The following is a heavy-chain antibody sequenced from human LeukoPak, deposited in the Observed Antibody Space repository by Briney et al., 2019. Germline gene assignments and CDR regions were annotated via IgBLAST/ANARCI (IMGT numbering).Heavy chain of an antibody. D-gene: IGHD4/OR15-4a*01. Sequence: PSETLSLTCTVSGGSISSYYWSWIRQPPGKGLEWIGYIYYSGSTNYNPSLKSRVTISVDTSKNQFSLKLSSVTAADTAVYYCARVTIYYAFDIWGQGTMVTVSS. V-gene: IGHV4-59*01. J-gene: IGHJ3*02. CDR2: IYYSGST. CDR3: ARVTIYYAFDI. CDR1: GGSISSYY.